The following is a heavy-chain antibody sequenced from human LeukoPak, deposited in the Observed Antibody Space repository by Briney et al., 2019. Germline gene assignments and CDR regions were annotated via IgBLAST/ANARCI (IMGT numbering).Heavy chain of an antibody. D-gene: IGHD2-21*02. Sequence: GGSLRLSGAASGFTFSSYAMSWVRQAPGKGLEWVSAISGSGGSTYYADSVKGRFTISRDNSKNTLYLQMNSLRAEDTAVYYCAKFVGDPYYYYYYGMDVWGQGTTVTVSS. CDR2: ISGSGGST. V-gene: IGHV3-23*01. CDR3: AKFVGDPYYYYYYGMDV. CDR1: GFTFSSYA. J-gene: IGHJ6*02.